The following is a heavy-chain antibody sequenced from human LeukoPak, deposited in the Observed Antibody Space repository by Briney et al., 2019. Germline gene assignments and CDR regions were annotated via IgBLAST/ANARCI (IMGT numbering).Heavy chain of an antibody. D-gene: IGHD3-10*01. CDR2: IFYSGDT. J-gene: IGHJ3*02. CDR1: GGSFSGYY. Sequence: NPSETLSLTCAVYGGSFSGYYWGWIRQPPGKGLEWIGSIFYSGDTYYNPSLNSRVALSLDTSKNQFSLKLSSVTAADTAVYYCARDRFGDLSAFDIWGQGTMVTVSS. V-gene: IGHV4-34*12. CDR3: ARDRFGDLSAFDI.